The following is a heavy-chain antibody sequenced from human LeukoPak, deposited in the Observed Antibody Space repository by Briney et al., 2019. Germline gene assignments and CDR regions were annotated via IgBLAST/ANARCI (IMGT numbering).Heavy chain of an antibody. CDR2: INHSGST. CDR1: GGSFSGYY. CDR3: ARGVQPVLRFLEWLLPTGGGYYMDV. Sequence: SETLSLTCAVYGGSFSGYYWSWIRQPPGKGLEWIGEINHSGSTNYNPSLKSRVTISVDTSKNQFSLKLSSVTAADTAVYYCARGVQPVLRFLEWLLPTGGGYYMDVWGKGTTVTVSS. V-gene: IGHV4-34*01. J-gene: IGHJ6*03. D-gene: IGHD3-3*01.